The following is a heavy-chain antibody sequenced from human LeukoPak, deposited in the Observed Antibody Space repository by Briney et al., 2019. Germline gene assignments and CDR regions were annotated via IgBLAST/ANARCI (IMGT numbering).Heavy chain of an antibody. J-gene: IGHJ4*02. D-gene: IGHD3-10*01. CDR3: AKGARYYYGSGSYYLGPRSSTDY. V-gene: IGHV3-7*03. CDR1: AFTFSNYW. Sequence: GGSLRLSCAASAFTFSNYWMSWVRQAPGKGLEWVANIKEDGSEINYVDSVKGRFTISRDNSKNTLYLQMNSLRAEDTAVYYCAKGARYYYGSGSYYLGPRSSTDYWGQGTLVTVSS. CDR2: IKEDGSEI.